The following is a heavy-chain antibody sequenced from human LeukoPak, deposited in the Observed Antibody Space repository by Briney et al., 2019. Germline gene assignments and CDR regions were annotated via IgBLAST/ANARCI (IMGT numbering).Heavy chain of an antibody. CDR2: IIPILGIA. V-gene: IGHV1-69*04. CDR3: ARDALRDGWFDP. J-gene: IGHJ5*02. CDR1: GGTFSSYA. Sequence: GASVKVSCKASGGTFSSYAISWVRQAPGQGLEWMGRIIPILGIANYAQKFQGRVTITADKSTSTAYMELSSLRSEDTAVYYCARDALRDGWFDPWGQGTLVTVSS. D-gene: IGHD5-24*01.